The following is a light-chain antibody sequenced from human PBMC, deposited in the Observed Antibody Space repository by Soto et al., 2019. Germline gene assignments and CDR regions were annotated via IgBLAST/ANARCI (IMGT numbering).Light chain of an antibody. V-gene: IGKV1-5*03. CDR2: KAS. Sequence: DIQMTQSPSTLSASVGDRVTITCRASQSISSWLAWYQQKPGKAPKLLIYKASSLESGVPSRFSGSGSGTEFTLTVSSLQPDDFATYYCQQSDTTPWTFGQGTKVDIK. CDR3: QQSDTTPWT. CDR1: QSISSW. J-gene: IGKJ1*01.